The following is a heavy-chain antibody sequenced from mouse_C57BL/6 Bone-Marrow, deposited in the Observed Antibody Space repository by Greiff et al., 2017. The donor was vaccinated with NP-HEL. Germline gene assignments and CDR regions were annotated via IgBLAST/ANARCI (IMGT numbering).Heavy chain of an antibody. V-gene: IGHV1-64*01. Sequence: QVQLQQPGAELVKPGASVKLSCKASGYTFTSYWMHWVKQRPGQGLEWIGMIHPNSGSTNYNEKFKSKATLTVDKSSSTAYMQLSSLTSEDSAVYYGARGHYYGSSYGFAYWGQGTLVTVSA. J-gene: IGHJ3*01. CDR1: GYTFTSYW. CDR3: ARGHYYGSSYGFAY. D-gene: IGHD1-1*01. CDR2: IHPNSGST.